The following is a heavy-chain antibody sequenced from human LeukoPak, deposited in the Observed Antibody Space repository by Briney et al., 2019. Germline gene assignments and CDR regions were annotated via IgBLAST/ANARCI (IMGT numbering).Heavy chain of an antibody. D-gene: IGHD4/OR15-4a*01. Sequence: GGSLRLSCAASGFTFSSSAMSWVRQAPGKGLEWVSSISGSGSGGSTYYADSVKGRFTISRDNSKNTLYLQMNSLRAEDTAVYYCARMGAIAGASANPDYWGQGTLVTVSS. J-gene: IGHJ4*02. CDR1: GFTFSSSA. CDR2: ISGSGSGGST. V-gene: IGHV3-23*01. CDR3: ARMGAIAGASANPDY.